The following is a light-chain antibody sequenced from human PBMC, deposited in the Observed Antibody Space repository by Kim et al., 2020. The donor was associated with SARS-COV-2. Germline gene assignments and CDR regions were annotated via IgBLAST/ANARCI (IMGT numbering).Light chain of an antibody. CDR3: VAWDNSLNAYV. V-gene: IGLV1-44*01. CDR2: INN. Sequence: QPVLTQPPSASGTPGQRVTISCSGGSSNIGTNTVNWYQQLPGTAPKLLIYINNQRPSGVPDRFSGSKSGTSASLAINGLQSEDEADYYCVAWDNSLNAYVFGTGTKVTVL. J-gene: IGLJ1*01. CDR1: SSNIGTNT.